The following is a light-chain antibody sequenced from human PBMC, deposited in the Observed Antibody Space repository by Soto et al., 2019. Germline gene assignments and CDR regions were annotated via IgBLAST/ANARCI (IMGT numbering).Light chain of an antibody. V-gene: IGKV3-20*01. CDR1: QSVGSY. J-gene: IGKJ1*01. Sequence: EIVLTQSPGTLSLSPGERATLSCRASQSVGSYLAWYQQKPGQAPRLLISGASSRATGIPDRFSGSGSGTDFTLTISSLEPEDFAVFYCQQYSRSPRTFGQGTKLEAK. CDR3: QQYSRSPRT. CDR2: GAS.